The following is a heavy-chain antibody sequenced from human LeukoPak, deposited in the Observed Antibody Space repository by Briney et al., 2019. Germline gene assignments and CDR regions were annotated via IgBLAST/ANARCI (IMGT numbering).Heavy chain of an antibody. Sequence: SETLSLTCTVSGGSISSSSYYRGWIRQPPGKGLEWIGSIYYSGSTYYNPSLKSRVTISVDTSKNQFSLKLSSVTAADTAVYYCARRGYQRGFDYWGQGTLVTVSS. CDR2: IYYSGST. CDR3: ARRGYQRGFDY. CDR1: GGSISSSSYY. D-gene: IGHD6-13*01. J-gene: IGHJ4*02. V-gene: IGHV4-39*01.